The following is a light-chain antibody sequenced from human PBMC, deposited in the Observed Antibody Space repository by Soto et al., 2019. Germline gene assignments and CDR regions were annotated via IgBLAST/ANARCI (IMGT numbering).Light chain of an antibody. J-gene: IGKJ4*01. CDR2: AAS. V-gene: IGKV1-9*01. CDR1: QGISSY. Sequence: IQLTQSPSSLSASVGDRVTITCRASQGISSYLAWYQQKPGKAPKLLIYAASTLQSGVPSRFSGSRSGTEFTLTVSSLQPEDFATYYCQQLNSYPRTFGGGTKVEIK. CDR3: QQLNSYPRT.